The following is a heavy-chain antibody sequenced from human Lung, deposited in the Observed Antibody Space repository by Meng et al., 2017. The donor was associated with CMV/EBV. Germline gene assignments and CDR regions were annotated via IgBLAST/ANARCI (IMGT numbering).Heavy chain of an antibody. CDR3: ASLVVTTLYYYYGMDV. CDR1: GFTFSDCY. D-gene: IGHD4-23*01. CDR2: ISSSGSTI. J-gene: IGHJ6*02. V-gene: IGHV3-11*04. Sequence: GGSLRLXCAASGFTFSDCYMSWIRQAPGKGLEWVSYISSSGSTIYYSDSVMGRFTISRDNAKNSLYLQMKSLRDEDTTVYYCASLVVTTLYYYYGMDVWGQGXTVTVSS.